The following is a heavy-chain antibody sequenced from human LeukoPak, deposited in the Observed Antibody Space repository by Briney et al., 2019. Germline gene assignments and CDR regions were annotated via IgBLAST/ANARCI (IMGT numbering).Heavy chain of an antibody. CDR3: ARGFGGTYYTDGFDI. CDR2: ISSDGTAT. CDR1: GFTFSTYW. V-gene: IGHV3-74*01. D-gene: IGHD3-22*01. Sequence: PGGSLRLSCAASGFTFSTYWMHWVRQAPGKGLVWVSGISSDGTATRYADFVKGRFTISRDNAKGRLSLQMNSLRVEDTAMYYCARGFGGTYYTDGFDIWGQGTLVTVSS. J-gene: IGHJ3*02.